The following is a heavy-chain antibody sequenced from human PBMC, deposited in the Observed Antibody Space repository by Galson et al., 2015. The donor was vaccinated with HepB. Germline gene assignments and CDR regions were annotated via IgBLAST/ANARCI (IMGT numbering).Heavy chain of an antibody. V-gene: IGHV3-21*01. CDR3: ARHGGGWIGGYNFDY. J-gene: IGHJ4*02. Sequence: SLRLSCAASGFAFSSSSMNWVRQAPGKGLDWVASISESGASIYYAGSLKGRFTISRDNAKNSLHLEMNSLRAEDTAVYYCARHGGGWIGGYNFDYWGRGTLVIVSS. D-gene: IGHD3-10*01. CDR2: ISESGASI. CDR1: GFAFSSSS.